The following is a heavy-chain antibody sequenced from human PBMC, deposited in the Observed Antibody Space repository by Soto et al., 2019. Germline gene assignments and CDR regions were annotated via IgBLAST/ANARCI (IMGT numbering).Heavy chain of an antibody. V-gene: IGHV1-46*03. CDR2: INPNGGST. CDR3: TRGLASGDY. Sequence: QVQLVKPGAEVKKPGASVKFSCKASGYIFTNFYIHWVRQDPGQGLEWIGIINPNGGSTNYAQNFQGRVTMTRDTSTSTVYMDLSSLRSEDTAVYYCTRGLASGDYWGQGTLITVSS. D-gene: IGHD6-6*01. J-gene: IGHJ4*02. CDR1: GYIFTNFY.